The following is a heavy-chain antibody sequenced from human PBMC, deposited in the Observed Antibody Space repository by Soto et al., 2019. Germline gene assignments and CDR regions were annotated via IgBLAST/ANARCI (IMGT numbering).Heavy chain of an antibody. CDR1: GFTFSSYS. D-gene: IGHD6-6*01. Sequence: GGSLRLSCAASGFTFSSYSMNWVRQAPGKGLEWVSSISSSSSYIYYADSVKGRFTISRDNAKNSLYLQMNSLRAEDTAVYYCARALRSSSSGFYYYYYGMDVWGQGTTVTVSS. CDR2: ISSSSSYI. V-gene: IGHV3-21*01. CDR3: ARALRSSSSGFYYYYYGMDV. J-gene: IGHJ6*02.